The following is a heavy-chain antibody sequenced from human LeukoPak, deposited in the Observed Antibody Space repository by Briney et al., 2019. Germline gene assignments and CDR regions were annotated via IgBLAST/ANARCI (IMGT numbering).Heavy chain of an antibody. Sequence: PGGSLRLSCAASGFSFSNAWMSWVRQAPGKGLEWVGRIKSKSDGGTTDYAAPVKGRFTISRDDSKNTLYLQMNSLKTEDTAVYYCTTDPLNPDIYCSSTSCYSYYYMDVWGKGTTVTVSS. D-gene: IGHD2-2*02. J-gene: IGHJ6*03. V-gene: IGHV3-15*01. CDR1: GFSFSNAW. CDR3: TTDPLNPDIYCSSTSCYSYYYMDV. CDR2: IKSKSDGGTT.